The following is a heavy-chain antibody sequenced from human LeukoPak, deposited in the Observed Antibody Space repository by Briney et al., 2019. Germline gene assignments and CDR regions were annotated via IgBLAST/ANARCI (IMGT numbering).Heavy chain of an antibody. J-gene: IGHJ2*01. Sequence: PGGSLRLSCAASGLTVSSNYMSWVRQAPGKGLEWVSVIYSGVSTYYADSVKGRFTISRDNSKNTLYLQMNSLRAEDTALYYCARDRRYYDSSGYYFHWYFDLWGRGTLVTVSS. CDR3: ARDRRYYDSSGYYFHWYFDL. CDR2: IYSGVST. D-gene: IGHD3-22*01. V-gene: IGHV3-53*01. CDR1: GLTVSSNY.